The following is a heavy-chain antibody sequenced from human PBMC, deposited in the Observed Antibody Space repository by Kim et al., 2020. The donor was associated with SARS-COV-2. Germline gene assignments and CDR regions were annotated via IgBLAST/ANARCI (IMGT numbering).Heavy chain of an antibody. CDR1: GSTFSSYA. D-gene: IGHD2-2*01. CDR3: ARVQIVVVPAAELDY. Sequence: GGSLRLSCAASGSTFSSYAMHWVRQAPGKGLEWVAVISYDGSNKYYADSVKGRFTISRDNSKNTLYLQMNSLRAEDTAVYYCARVQIVVVPAAELDYWG. CDR2: ISYDGSNK. V-gene: IGHV3-30*04. J-gene: IGHJ4*01.